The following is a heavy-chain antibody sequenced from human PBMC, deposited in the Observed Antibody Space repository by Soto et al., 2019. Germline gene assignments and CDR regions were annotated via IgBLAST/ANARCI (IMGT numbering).Heavy chain of an antibody. D-gene: IGHD6-13*01. Sequence: GSLRLSCAASGFIFSYYGMYWVRQAPGKGVEWVAVISYDGSNKYYADSVKGRFTISRDKSKNTLYLQMNSLRAEDTAVYYCAKMSLAGTEVNRGRTPYFDYWGQGTLVTVSS. V-gene: IGHV3-30*18. CDR2: ISYDGSNK. CDR3: AKMSLAGTEVNRGRTPYFDY. J-gene: IGHJ4*02. CDR1: GFIFSYYG.